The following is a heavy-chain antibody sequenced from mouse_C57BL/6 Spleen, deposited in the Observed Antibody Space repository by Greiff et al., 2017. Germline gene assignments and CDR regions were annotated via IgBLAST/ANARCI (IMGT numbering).Heavy chain of an antibody. J-gene: IGHJ2*01. V-gene: IGHV7-3*01. CDR3: ARSSTGTFDY. CDR2: IRNKANGYTT. CDR1: GFTFTDYY. Sequence: EVQLQESGGGLVQPGGSLSLSCAASGFTFTDYYMSWVRQPPGKALEWLGFIRNKANGYTTEYSASVKGRFTISRDNSQSILYLQMNALRAEDSATYYCARSSTGTFDYWGQGTTLTVSS. D-gene: IGHD4-1*01.